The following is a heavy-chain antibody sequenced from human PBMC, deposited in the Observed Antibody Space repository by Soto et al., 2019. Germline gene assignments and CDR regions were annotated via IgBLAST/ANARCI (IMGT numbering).Heavy chain of an antibody. CDR2: ISAYSGNT. CDR3: GIPGATGHLDY. V-gene: IGHV1-18*01. CDR1: GYTFTSYG. J-gene: IGHJ4*02. D-gene: IGHD3-10*01. Sequence: ASVKVSCKASGYTFTSYGISWVRQAPGQGLEWMGWISAYSGNTNYAQKLQGRVTMTTDTSTSTAYMDLRSLRSDDTAVYYCGIPGATGHLDYWGQGSRVTVSS.